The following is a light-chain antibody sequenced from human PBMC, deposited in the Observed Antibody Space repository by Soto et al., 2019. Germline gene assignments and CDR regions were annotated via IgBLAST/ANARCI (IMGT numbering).Light chain of an antibody. CDR1: PSVSSN. Sequence: VMTQFPATLSVSPGERATLSCRTSPSVSSNLAWYQQKPGQAPRLLIYGASTRATGVPARFSGSGSGTEFTLSISSLQSEDFAAYYCHQYSNWPPWTFGQGTKVEIK. V-gene: IGKV3-15*01. J-gene: IGKJ1*01. CDR2: GAS. CDR3: HQYSNWPPWT.